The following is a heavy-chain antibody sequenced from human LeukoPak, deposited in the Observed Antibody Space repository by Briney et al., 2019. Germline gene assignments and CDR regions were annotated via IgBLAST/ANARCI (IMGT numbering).Heavy chain of an antibody. CDR3: ARGPRNWVLGSSWSTPDY. Sequence: GGSLRLSCAASGFTFSSYAMSWVRQAPGKGLEWVSAISGSGGSTYYADSVKGRFTISRDNSKNTLYLQMNSLRAEDTAVYYCARGPRNWVLGSSWSTPDYWGQGTLVTVSS. CDR2: ISGSGGST. V-gene: IGHV3-23*01. CDR1: GFTFSSYA. J-gene: IGHJ4*02. D-gene: IGHD6-13*01.